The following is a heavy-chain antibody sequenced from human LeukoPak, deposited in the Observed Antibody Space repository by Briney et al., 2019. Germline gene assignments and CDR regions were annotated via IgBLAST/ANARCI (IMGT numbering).Heavy chain of an antibody. Sequence: GGSLRLSCAASGFTFSSYSMNWVRQAPGKGLEWVSYISSSSSTIYYADSVKGRFTISRDNAKNSLYLQMNSLRAEDTAVYYCASLVFLGYCSGSSCYDDYWGQGTLVTVSS. CDR1: GFTFSSYS. V-gene: IGHV3-48*01. CDR2: ISSSSSTI. CDR3: ASLVFLGYCSGSSCYDDY. D-gene: IGHD2-15*01. J-gene: IGHJ4*02.